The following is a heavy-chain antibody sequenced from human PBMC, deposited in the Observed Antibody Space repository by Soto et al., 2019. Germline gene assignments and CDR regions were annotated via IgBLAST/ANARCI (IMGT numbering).Heavy chain of an antibody. V-gene: IGHV1-69*01. Sequence: QGQLVQSGAEVKKPGSSVKVSCKASGGTFSSYAISWVRQAPGQGLEWMGGIIPIFGTANYAQKFQGRVTITADESTSTAYMELSSLRSEDTAVYYCARGGKNYYDSSGYYYWFDPWGQGTLVTVSS. J-gene: IGHJ5*02. CDR2: IIPIFGTA. D-gene: IGHD3-22*01. CDR1: GGTFSSYA. CDR3: ARGGKNYYDSSGYYYWFDP.